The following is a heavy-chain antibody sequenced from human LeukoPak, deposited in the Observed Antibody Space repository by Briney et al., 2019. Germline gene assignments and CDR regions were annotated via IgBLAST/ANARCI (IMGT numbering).Heavy chain of an antibody. CDR2: IIPIFGTA. D-gene: IGHD5-24*01. CDR1: GGTFSSYA. Sequence: SVKVSCKASGGTFSSYAISWVRQAPGQGLEWMGGIIPIFGTANYAQKFQGRVTITTDESTSTAYMELSSLRSEDTAVYYCASRIPPARDGYNYRDYYYYYYMDVWGKGTTATVSS. J-gene: IGHJ6*03. V-gene: IGHV1-69*05. CDR3: ASRIPPARDGYNYRDYYYYYYMDV.